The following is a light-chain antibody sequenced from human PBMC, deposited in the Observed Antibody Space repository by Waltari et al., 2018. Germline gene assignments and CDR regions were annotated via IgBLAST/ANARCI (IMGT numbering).Light chain of an antibody. CDR1: QTISNS. V-gene: IGKV3-11*01. J-gene: IGKJ1*01. CDR2: DAS. Sequence: ETVLTQSQATLSLSPGERATHPCRSSQTISNSSAWYHQKPGQAPRLLIYDASNRATGIPARFSGSGSGTDFTLTISSLEPEDFAVYYCQQRYNWPWTFGQGTKVEIE. CDR3: QQRYNWPWT.